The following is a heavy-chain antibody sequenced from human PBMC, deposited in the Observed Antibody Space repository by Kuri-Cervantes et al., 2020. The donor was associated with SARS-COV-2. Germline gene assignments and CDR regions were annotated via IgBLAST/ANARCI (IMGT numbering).Heavy chain of an antibody. Sequence: SETLSLTCTVSGGSISSSSYYWGWIRQPPGKGLEWIGSIYYSGSTYYNPSLKSRVTISVDTSKNQFSLKLSSVTAADTAVYYRARHQSGYFDYWGQGTLVTVSS. D-gene: IGHD3-3*01. J-gene: IGHJ4*02. CDR1: GGSISSSSYY. CDR2: IYYSGST. CDR3: ARHQSGYFDY. V-gene: IGHV4-39*01.